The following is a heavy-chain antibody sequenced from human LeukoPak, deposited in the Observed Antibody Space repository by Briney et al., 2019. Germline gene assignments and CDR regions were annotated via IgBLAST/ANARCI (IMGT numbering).Heavy chain of an antibody. CDR2: IYYSGST. CDR3: ARHAGSYWASAFDI. Sequence: SETLSLTCTVSGGSISSSSYYWAWIRQPPGRRLEWIGSIYYSGSTYYNPSLKSRVTISVDTSKNQFSLKLSSVTAADTAVYYCARHAGSYWASAFDIWGQGTMVTVSS. D-gene: IGHD1-26*01. J-gene: IGHJ3*02. CDR1: GGSISSSSYY. V-gene: IGHV4-39*01.